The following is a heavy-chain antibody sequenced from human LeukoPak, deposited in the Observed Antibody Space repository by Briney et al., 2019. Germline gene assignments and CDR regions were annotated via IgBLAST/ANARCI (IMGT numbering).Heavy chain of an antibody. Sequence: SETLSLTCTGSGGSISSYYWSWIRQPPGKGLEWIGYIYYSGSTNYNPSLKSRVTISVDTSKNQFSLKLSSVTAADTAVYYCARGVSYDILTGYYGGYYFDYWGQGTLVTVSS. D-gene: IGHD3-9*01. J-gene: IGHJ4*02. CDR3: ARGVSYDILTGYYGGYYFDY. V-gene: IGHV4-59*08. CDR1: GGSISSYY. CDR2: IYYSGST.